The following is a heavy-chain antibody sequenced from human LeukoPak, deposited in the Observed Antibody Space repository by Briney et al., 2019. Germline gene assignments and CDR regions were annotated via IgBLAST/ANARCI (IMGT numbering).Heavy chain of an antibody. CDR3: VSRGCTANACFVSSFNCFDH. V-gene: IGHV3-7*03. J-gene: IGHJ4*02. CDR2: INQDGSEK. CDR1: GLTFSRYW. Sequence: PGGSLRLSCAASGLTFSRYWLTWVRQAPGKGLEWVANINQDGSEKNYVDSVKGRFTISRDNAKSSLYLQMNSLRDEDTAVYHCVSRGCTANACFVSSFNCFDHRGQGSLVTVSS. D-gene: IGHD2-8*02.